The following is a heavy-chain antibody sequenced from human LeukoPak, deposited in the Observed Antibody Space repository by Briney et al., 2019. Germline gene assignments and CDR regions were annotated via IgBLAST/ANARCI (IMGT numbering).Heavy chain of an antibody. V-gene: IGHV3-30*18. Sequence: GGSLRLSCAASGFTFSSYGMHWVRQAPGKGLEWVAVISYDGSNKYHADSVKGRFTISRDNSKNTLYLQMNSLRAEDTAVYYCAKGYDFWSGYHPSLPRDHWGQGTLVTVSS. CDR3: AKGYDFWSGYHPSLPRDH. CDR1: GFTFSSYG. J-gene: IGHJ4*02. D-gene: IGHD3-3*01. CDR2: ISYDGSNK.